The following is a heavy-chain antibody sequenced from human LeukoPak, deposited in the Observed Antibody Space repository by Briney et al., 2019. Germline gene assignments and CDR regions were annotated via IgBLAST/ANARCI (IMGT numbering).Heavy chain of an antibody. CDR2: SNPSGGST. D-gene: IGHD2-2*01. J-gene: IGHJ3*02. Sequence: ASVKVSCKASGYTFTSYYMHWVRQAPGQGLEWMGKSNPSGGSTSYAQKFQGRVTMTRDMSTSTVYMEPSSLRSEDTAVYYCARIFPIVVVPAAMSNDAFDIWGQGTMVTVSS. CDR1: GYTFTSYY. V-gene: IGHV1-46*01. CDR3: ARIFPIVVVPAAMSNDAFDI.